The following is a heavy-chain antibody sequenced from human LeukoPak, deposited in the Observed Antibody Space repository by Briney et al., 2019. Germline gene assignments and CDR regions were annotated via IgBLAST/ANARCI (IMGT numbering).Heavy chain of an antibody. J-gene: IGHJ6*02. D-gene: IGHD3-22*01. CDR1: GGSVSIGNYY. V-gene: IGHV4-61*03. CDR2: IYDSGST. Sequence: SETLSLTCTVSGGSVSIGNYYWSWIRQPPGKGLEWIGYIYDSGSTNYNPSLKSRVTMSADTSKNHFSLKLRSVTAADTAVYYCARFSNSSSHYGMDVWGQGTTVTVSS. CDR3: ARFSNSSSHYGMDV.